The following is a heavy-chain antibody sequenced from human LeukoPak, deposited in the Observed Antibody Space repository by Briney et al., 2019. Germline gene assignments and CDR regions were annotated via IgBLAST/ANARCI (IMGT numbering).Heavy chain of an antibody. CDR1: GFTFSSYE. CDR2: ISSSGSTI. V-gene: IGHV3-48*03. J-gene: IGHJ4*02. CDR3: AREPSSSWTAHHFDY. D-gene: IGHD6-13*01. Sequence: GGSLRLSCAASGFTFSSYEMNWVRQAPGKGLEWVSYISSSGSTIYYADSVKGRFTISRDNAKNSLYLQMNSLRAEDTAVYYCAREPSSSWTAHHFDYWGQGTLVTVSS.